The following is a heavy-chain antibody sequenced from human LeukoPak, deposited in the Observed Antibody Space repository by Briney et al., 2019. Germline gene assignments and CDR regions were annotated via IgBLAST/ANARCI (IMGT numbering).Heavy chain of an antibody. CDR3: ARHPAGYYYYYYMDV. Sequence: GESLKISCKGFGYRFTSYWIGWVRQMPGKGLEWMGIIYPGDSDTRYSPSFQGQVTISADKSISTAYLQWSSLKASDTAMYYCARHPAGYYYYYYMDVWGKGTTVTVSS. V-gene: IGHV5-51*01. J-gene: IGHJ6*03. CDR1: GYRFTSYW. CDR2: IYPGDSDT.